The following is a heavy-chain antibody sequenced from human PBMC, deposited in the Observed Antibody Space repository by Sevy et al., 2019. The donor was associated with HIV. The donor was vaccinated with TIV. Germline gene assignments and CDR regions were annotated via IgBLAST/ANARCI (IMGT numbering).Heavy chain of an antibody. V-gene: IGHV3-23*01. J-gene: IGHJ4*01. CDR3: ATGTVAAPVGNYFDH. CDR2: ISGSSGLT. D-gene: IGHD6-25*01. CDR1: GFSFMPYA. Sequence: GGSLRLSCAASGFSFMPYAMSWVRQAPGKGLEWVSGISGSSGLTYYADSVKGRFTVSRDNSKNTRYLQMKNLRADDTAVYYCATGTVAAPVGNYFDHWGHGALVTVSS.